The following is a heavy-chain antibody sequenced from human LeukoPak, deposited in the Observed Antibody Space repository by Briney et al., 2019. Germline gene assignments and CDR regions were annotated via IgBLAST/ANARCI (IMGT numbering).Heavy chain of an antibody. D-gene: IGHD2-15*01. J-gene: IGHJ5*02. CDR2: IYYSGST. CDR3: ARHGAYCTGGSCNRFDP. Sequence: SETLSLTCTVSGGSISSSSYYWGWIRQPPGKGLEWIGSIYYSGSTYYNPSLKSRVTISVDTSKNQFSLKVSSVTAADTAVYYCARHGAYCTGGSCNRFDPGGEGTLVTVSS. CDR1: GGSISSSSYY. V-gene: IGHV4-39*01.